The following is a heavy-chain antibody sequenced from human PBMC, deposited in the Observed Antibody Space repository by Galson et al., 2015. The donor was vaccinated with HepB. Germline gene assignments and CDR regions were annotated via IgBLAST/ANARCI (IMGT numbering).Heavy chain of an antibody. Sequence: SVKVSCKASGGTFSSYAISWVRQAPGQGLEWMGGIIPIFGTANYAQKFQGRVTITADESTSTAYMELSSLRSEDTAVYYCARAYDYVWGSYRPHWFDPWGQGTLVTVSS. CDR2: IIPIFGTA. J-gene: IGHJ5*02. CDR3: ARAYDYVWGSYRPHWFDP. V-gene: IGHV1-69*13. D-gene: IGHD3-16*02. CDR1: GGTFSSYA.